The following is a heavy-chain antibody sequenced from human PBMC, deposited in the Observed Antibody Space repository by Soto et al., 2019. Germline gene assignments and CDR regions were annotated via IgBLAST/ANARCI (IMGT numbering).Heavy chain of an antibody. Sequence: PGGSLGLSCAASGFTFSSYSMNWVRQAPGQGLEWVSSISSSSSYIYYADSVKGRFTISRDNAKNSLYLQMNSLRAEDTAVYYCARGRHSVAGNWFDPWGQGTLVTVSS. D-gene: IGHD6-19*01. V-gene: IGHV3-21*01. J-gene: IGHJ5*02. CDR3: ARGRHSVAGNWFDP. CDR2: ISSSSSYI. CDR1: GFTFSSYS.